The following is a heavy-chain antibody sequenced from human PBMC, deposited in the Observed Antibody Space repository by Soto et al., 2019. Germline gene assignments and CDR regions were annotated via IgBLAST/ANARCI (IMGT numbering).Heavy chain of an antibody. CDR1: GDSVSSHTDA. D-gene: IGHD6-19*01. V-gene: IGHV6-1*01. J-gene: IGHJ4*02. CDR2: TYYRSNWRH. Sequence: SLSLTCAISGDSVSSHTDAWNWIRSSPSRGLEWLGRTYYRSNWRHDYAVSVKSRITVNPDTSKNHFSLQLNSLTPDDTAVYYCARGVAGTGFDLWGQGTLVT. CDR3: ARGVAGTGFDL.